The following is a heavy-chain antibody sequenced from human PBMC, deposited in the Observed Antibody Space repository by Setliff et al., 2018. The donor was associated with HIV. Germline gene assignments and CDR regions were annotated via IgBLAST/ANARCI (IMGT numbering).Heavy chain of an antibody. CDR1: GYTFTGYY. D-gene: IGHD3-10*01. CDR3: ARGVFAYYYGSGSYIDY. V-gene: IGHV1-2*02. J-gene: IGHJ4*02. CDR2: INPNSGGT. Sequence: ASVKVSCKASGYTFTGYYMHWVRQAPGQGLEWMGWINPNSGGTNYAQKFQGRVTMTRDTSISTAYMELSRLRSDDTAVYYCARGVFAYYYGSGSYIDYWGQGTLVTVSS.